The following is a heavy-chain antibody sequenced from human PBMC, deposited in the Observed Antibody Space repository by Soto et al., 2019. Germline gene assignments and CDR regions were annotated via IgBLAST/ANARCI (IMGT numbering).Heavy chain of an antibody. Sequence: PSETLSLTCTVSGGSISSYYWSWIRQPPGKGLEWIGYIYYSGSTNYNPSLKSRVTISVDTSKNQFSLKLSSVTAADTAVYYCARQIAAGTTTISRWFDPLGQGTLVTVSS. CDR2: IYYSGST. D-gene: IGHD6-13*01. CDR1: GGSISSYY. J-gene: IGHJ5*02. V-gene: IGHV4-59*01. CDR3: ARQIAAGTTTISRWFDP.